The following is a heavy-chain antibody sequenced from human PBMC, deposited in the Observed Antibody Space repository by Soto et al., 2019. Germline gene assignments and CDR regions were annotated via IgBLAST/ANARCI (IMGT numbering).Heavy chain of an antibody. D-gene: IGHD5-12*01. CDR2: IKDGGRT. V-gene: IGHV4-34*01. J-gene: IGHJ4*02. CDR1: GGSLSGYD. Sequence: QVQLQQWGAGLLKPSETLSLNCAVNGGSLSGYDWSWIRQPPGKGLEWIGEIKDGGRTNYSPSLKRRATISSDTSNNQFSLRLYSVTAADTGVYYCARGQEGVVATHWDQGTLVTVSS. CDR3: ARGQEGVVATH.